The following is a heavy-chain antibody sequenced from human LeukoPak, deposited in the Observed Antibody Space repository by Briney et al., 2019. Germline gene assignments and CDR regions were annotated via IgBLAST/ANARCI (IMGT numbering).Heavy chain of an antibody. V-gene: IGHV1-3*01. D-gene: IGHD5-12*01. J-gene: IGHJ4*02. CDR1: GYTFTSYA. CDR3: ARMDIVATIEVCDY. Sequence: ASVKVSCKASGYTFTSYAMHWVRQAPGQRLEWMGWINAGNGNTKYSQKFQGRVTITRDTSTSTAYMELRSLRSDDTAVYYCARMDIVATIEVCDYWGQGTLVTVSS. CDR2: INAGNGNT.